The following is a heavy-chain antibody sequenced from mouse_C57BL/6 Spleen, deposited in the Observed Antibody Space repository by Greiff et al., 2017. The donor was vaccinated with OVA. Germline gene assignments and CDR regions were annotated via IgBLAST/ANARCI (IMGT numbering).Heavy chain of an antibody. CDR3: ARHYSNSYYYAMDY. D-gene: IGHD2-5*01. V-gene: IGHV1-82*01. J-gene: IGHJ4*01. Sequence: VKLQESGPELVKPGASVKISCKASGYAFSSSWMNWVKQRPGKGLEWIGRIYPGDGDTNYNGKFKGKATLTADKSSSTAYMQLSSLTSEDSAVYFCARHYSNSYYYAMDYWGQGTSVTVSS. CDR2: IYPGDGDT. CDR1: GYAFSSSW.